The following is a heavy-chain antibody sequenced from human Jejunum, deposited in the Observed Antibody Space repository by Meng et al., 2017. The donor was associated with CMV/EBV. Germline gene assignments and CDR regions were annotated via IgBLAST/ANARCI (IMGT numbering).Heavy chain of an antibody. V-gene: IGHV3-20*03. CDR1: GFAFADDG. D-gene: IGHD6-19*01. CDR3: ARARSSGWYGGANY. Sequence: GFAFADDGVSWVRQAPGKGLEWVSGINWNGGSTGYADSVKGRFTISRDNAKNSLYLQMNSLRAEDTALYYCARARSSGWYGGANYWGQGTRVTVSS. CDR2: INWNGGST. J-gene: IGHJ4*02.